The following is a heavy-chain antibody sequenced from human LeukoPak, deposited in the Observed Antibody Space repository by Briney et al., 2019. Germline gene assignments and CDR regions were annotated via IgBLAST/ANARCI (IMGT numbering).Heavy chain of an antibody. D-gene: IGHD2-8*01. CDR3: ASFSGGYCTNGVCHDAFDI. Sequence: SVKVSCKASGGTFSSYAISWVRQAPGQGLEWMGRIIPIFGTANYAQKFQGRVTITTDESTSTAYMELSSLRSEDTAVHYCASFSGGYCTNGVCHDAFDIWGQGTMVTVSS. CDR2: IIPIFGTA. V-gene: IGHV1-69*05. J-gene: IGHJ3*02. CDR1: GGTFSSYA.